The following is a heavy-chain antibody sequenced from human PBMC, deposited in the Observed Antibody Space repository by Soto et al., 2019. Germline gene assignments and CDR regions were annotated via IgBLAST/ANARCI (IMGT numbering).Heavy chain of an antibody. CDR2: ITYKESNK. D-gene: IGHD6-19*01. V-gene: IGHV3-30-3*01. CDR3: EREGIAVARRGGMDV. Sequence: GGPLRLSCSAPEIIFSSYAMPWVRQAAGKELEWVAVITYKESNKYYADSVKGRFTITRDNSKNTLYLQMNSLRAEDTAVYYCEREGIAVARRGGMDVWGQGTTVTVSS. J-gene: IGHJ6*02. CDR1: EIIFSSYA.